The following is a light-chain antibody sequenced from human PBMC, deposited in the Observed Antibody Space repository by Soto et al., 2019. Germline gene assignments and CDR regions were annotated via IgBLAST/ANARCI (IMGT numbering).Light chain of an antibody. V-gene: IGLV9-49*01. J-gene: IGLJ2*01. CDR3: GADHGSGSNFVVV. CDR1: SGYSNYK. CDR2: VGTGGIVG. Sequence: QPVLTQPPSASASLGASVTLTCTLSSGYSNYKVDWYQQRPGKGPRFVMRVGTGGIVGSKGGGIPDRFSVLGSGLNRYLTIKNIQEEDESDYHCGADHGSGSNFVVVFGGGTQLTVL.